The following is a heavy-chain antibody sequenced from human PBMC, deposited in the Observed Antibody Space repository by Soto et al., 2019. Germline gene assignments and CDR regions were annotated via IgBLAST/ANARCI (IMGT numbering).Heavy chain of an antibody. V-gene: IGHV1-18*01. CDR3: ARDQLGRQYYYDSSGSTPWFDP. D-gene: IGHD3-22*01. Sequence: ASVKVSCKASGYTFTSYGISWVRQAPGQGLEWMGWISAYNGNTNYAQKLQGRVTMTTDTSTSTAYMELRSLRSDDTAVYYCARDQLGRQYYYDSSGSTPWFDPWGQGTLVTVSS. J-gene: IGHJ5*02. CDR1: GYTFTSYG. CDR2: ISAYNGNT.